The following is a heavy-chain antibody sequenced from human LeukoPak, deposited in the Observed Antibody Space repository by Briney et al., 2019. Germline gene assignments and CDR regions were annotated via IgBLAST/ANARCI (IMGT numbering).Heavy chain of an antibody. CDR2: ITGDGSST. V-gene: IGHV3-74*01. J-gene: IGHJ4*02. Sequence: PGGSLRLSCVASGFAFSDSRMHWVRQAPGKGLEWVSRITGDGSSTAYASSVKGRFTVSRDNARTTLYLQMNSLRVEDTAVYFCAKSRRDFWGQGTLVTASS. CDR3: AKSRRDF. CDR1: GFAFSDSR.